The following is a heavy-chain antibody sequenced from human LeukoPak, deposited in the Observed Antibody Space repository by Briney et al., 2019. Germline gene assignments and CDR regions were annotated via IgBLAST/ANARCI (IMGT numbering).Heavy chain of an antibody. CDR3: TRDPLRYLRVGHYDY. CDR2: IDYDSSHI. V-gene: IGHV3-21*01. CDR1: GLTLSTSA. Sequence: GGPLRLSCAASGLTLSTSAMNWVRQVPGKGLEWVSSIDYDSSHIYYAASVRGRFTISRDNARDSVYLQMDSLRVEDTAVYYCTRDPLRYLRVGHYDYWGQGTLVAVSS. J-gene: IGHJ4*02. D-gene: IGHD3-9*01.